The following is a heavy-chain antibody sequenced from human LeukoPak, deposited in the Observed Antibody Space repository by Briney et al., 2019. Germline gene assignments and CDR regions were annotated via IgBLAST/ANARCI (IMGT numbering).Heavy chain of an antibody. Sequence: GGSLRLSCAASGFTFSDYYMTWIRQAPGKGLEWVSYISTSGTTIYYADSVKGRFTISRDNAKNSLYLQMNSLSAEDTAVYYCARISATVVTPGSSFDYWGQGTLVTVSS. D-gene: IGHD4-23*01. CDR1: GFTFSDYY. J-gene: IGHJ4*02. CDR3: ARISATVVTPGSSFDY. CDR2: ISTSGTTI. V-gene: IGHV3-11*04.